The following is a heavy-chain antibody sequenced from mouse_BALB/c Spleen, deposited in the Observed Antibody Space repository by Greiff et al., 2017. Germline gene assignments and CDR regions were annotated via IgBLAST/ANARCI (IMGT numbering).Heavy chain of an antibody. Sequence: VQLKESGAELVRPGSSVKISCKASGYAFSSYWMNWVKQRPGQGLEWIGQIYPGDGDTNYNGKFKGKATLTADKSSSTAYMQLSSLTSEDSAVYFCARSGGTAWFAYWGQGTLVTVSA. CDR1: GYAFSSYW. D-gene: IGHD4-1*01. CDR2: IYPGDGDT. V-gene: IGHV1-80*01. CDR3: ARSGGTAWFAY. J-gene: IGHJ3*01.